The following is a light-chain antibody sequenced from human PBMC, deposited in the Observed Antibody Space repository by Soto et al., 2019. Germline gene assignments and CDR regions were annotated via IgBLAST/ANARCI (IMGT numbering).Light chain of an antibody. CDR3: KQYNNWPRT. J-gene: IGKJ1*01. CDR2: GAS. CDR1: QSVSSY. Sequence: EIVLTQSPGTLSLSPGERATLSCRASQSVSSYLAWYQQKPGQAPRLLIYGASTRATGIPARFSGSGSGTEFTLTIRSLQPEDFAVYYCKQYNNWPRTFGQGTKVDI. V-gene: IGKV3-15*01.